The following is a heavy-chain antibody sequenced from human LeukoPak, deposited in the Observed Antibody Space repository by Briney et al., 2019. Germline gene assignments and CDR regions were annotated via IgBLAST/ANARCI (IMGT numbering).Heavy chain of an antibody. CDR1: GGSFSGYY. Sequence: SETLSLTCAVYGGSFSGYYWSRIRQPPGKGLEWIGEINHSGSTNYNPSLKSRVTISVDTSKNQFSLKLSSVTAADTAVYYCARGVSSSWYDPIYYFDYWGQGTLVTVSS. J-gene: IGHJ4*02. V-gene: IGHV4-34*01. CDR2: INHSGST. CDR3: ARGVSSSWYDPIYYFDY. D-gene: IGHD6-13*01.